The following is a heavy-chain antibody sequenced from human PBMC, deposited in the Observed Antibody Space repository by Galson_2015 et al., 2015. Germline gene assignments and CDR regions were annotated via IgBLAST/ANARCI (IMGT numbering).Heavy chain of an antibody. V-gene: IGHV5-51*01. CDR3: ARQDGSGIYYFDN. CDR2: IYPSDSDT. J-gene: IGHJ4*02. CDR1: GYSFTYYW. D-gene: IGHD3-10*01. Sequence: QSGAEVKKPGESLKISCRGSGYSFTYYWIGWARQMPGKGLEWMGVIYPSDSDTRYSPSFQGQVTISADKSISTAYLQWSSLKASDTAMYYCARQDGSGIYYFDNWGQGSLVTVSS.